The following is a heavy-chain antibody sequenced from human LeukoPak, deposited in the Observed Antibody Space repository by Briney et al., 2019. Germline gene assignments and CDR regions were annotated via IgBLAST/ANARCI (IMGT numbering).Heavy chain of an antibody. CDR3: ANTYYYGSGSYPGGY. V-gene: IGHV1-2*02. D-gene: IGHD3-10*01. CDR2: INPNSGGT. Sequence: ASVKVSCKASGYTFTGCYMHWVRQAPGQGLEWMGWINPNSGGTNYAQEFQGRVTMTRDTSISTAYMELSRLRSDDTAVYYCANTYYYGSGSYPGGYWGQGTLVTVSS. J-gene: IGHJ4*02. CDR1: GYTFTGCY.